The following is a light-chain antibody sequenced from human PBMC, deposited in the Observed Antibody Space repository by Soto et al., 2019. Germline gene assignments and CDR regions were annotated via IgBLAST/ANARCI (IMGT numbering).Light chain of an antibody. CDR1: QSVSTSY. V-gene: IGKV3-20*01. CDR3: QRYGSSPSWT. J-gene: IGKJ1*01. CDR2: GAS. Sequence: EIVMTQSPATVSVSPGERATLSCRASQSVSTSYLAWYQQKPGQAPRLLIYGASSRATGIPDRFSGSGSGTDFTLTINRLEPEDFAVYYCQRYGSSPSWTFGQGTKVEIK.